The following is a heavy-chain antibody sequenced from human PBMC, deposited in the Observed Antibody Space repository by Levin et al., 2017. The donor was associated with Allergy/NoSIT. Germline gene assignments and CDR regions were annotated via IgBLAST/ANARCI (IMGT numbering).Heavy chain of an antibody. J-gene: IGHJ4*02. CDR1: GFTFSHAW. CDR3: TTLDTYYHDSTNYDNSRVDF. Sequence: GESLKISCAASGFTFSHAWVNWVRQAPGKGLEWVGRIKSKTDGGTTDYAAPVKGRFTISRDDSKDMLYLQMESLRTEDTAVYYCTTLDTYYHDSTNYDNSRVDFWGQGTLVTVSS. CDR2: IKSKTDGGTT. V-gene: IGHV3-15*07. D-gene: IGHD3-22*01.